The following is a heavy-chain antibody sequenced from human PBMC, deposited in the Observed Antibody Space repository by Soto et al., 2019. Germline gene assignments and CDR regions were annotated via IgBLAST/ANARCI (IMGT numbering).Heavy chain of an antibody. Sequence: GGSLRLSCAASGVTVSSNYMGWVRQAPGKGLEWVSVIYSGGSTYYADSVKGRFTISRDNSKNTLYLQMNSLRAEDTAVYYCASRDILPGYYSYYGMDVWGQGTTVTVSS. J-gene: IGHJ6*02. V-gene: IGHV3-53*01. D-gene: IGHD3-9*01. CDR1: GVTVSSNY. CDR3: ASRDILPGYYSYYGMDV. CDR2: IYSGGST.